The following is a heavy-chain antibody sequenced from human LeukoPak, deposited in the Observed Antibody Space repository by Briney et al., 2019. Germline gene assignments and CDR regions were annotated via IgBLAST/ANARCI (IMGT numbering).Heavy chain of an antibody. D-gene: IGHD3-3*01. V-gene: IGHV3-7*01. CDR3: ARDQKTNYDFWSGPNY. Sequence: GGPLTLLCTASRFLHNRYRTLWLRQAPGKGLEGGANIMQDGSEKYYVDSVKGRFTISRDNAKNSLYLQMNSLRAEDTAVYYCARDQKTNYDFWSGPNYWGQGTLVTVSS. CDR2: IMQDGSEK. J-gene: IGHJ4*02. CDR1: RFLHNRYR.